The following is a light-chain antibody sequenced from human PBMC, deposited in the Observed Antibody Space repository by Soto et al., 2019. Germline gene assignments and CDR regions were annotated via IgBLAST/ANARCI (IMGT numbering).Light chain of an antibody. Sequence: QSVLTQPPSVSGAPGQRVTISCTGSSSNIGAGYDVHWYQQLPGTAPKLLIYGNSNRPSGVPDRFSGCKSGTSASLAITGLQAEDEADYYCQSYDSSLSGLYVFGTGTKLTVL. CDR2: GNS. CDR3: QSYDSSLSGLYV. V-gene: IGLV1-40*01. CDR1: SSNIGAGYD. J-gene: IGLJ1*01.